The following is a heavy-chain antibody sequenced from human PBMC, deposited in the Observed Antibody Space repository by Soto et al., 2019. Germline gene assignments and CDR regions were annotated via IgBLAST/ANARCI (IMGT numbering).Heavy chain of an antibody. CDR3: ARLCGKGYCSSTSCHLHACGIDV. J-gene: IGHJ6*02. CDR2: IYPGDSDT. V-gene: IGHV5-51*01. D-gene: IGHD2-2*01. Sequence: PGESLKISCKGSGYSFTSYWIGWVRQMPGKGLEWMGIIYPGDSDTRYSPSFQGQVTISADKSISTAYLQWSSLKASDTAMYYCARLCGKGYCSSTSCHLHACGIDVWGQGTTVTVSS. CDR1: GYSFTSYW.